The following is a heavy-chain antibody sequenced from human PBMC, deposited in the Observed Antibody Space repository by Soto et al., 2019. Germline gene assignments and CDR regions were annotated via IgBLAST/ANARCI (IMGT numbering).Heavy chain of an antibody. D-gene: IGHD6-19*01. CDR3: ARGSRVAGIFKDYYYYGMDV. CDR1: GGSFSGYY. CDR2: INHSGST. J-gene: IGHJ6*02. V-gene: IGHV4-34*01. Sequence: PSETLSLTCAVYGGSFSGYYWSWIRQPPVKGLEWIGEINHSGSTNYNPSLKSRVTISVDTSKNQFSLKLSSVTAADTAVYYCARGSRVAGIFKDYYYYGMDVWGQGTTVTVSS.